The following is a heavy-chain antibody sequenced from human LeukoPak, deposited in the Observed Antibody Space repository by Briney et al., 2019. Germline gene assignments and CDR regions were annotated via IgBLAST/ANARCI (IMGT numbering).Heavy chain of an antibody. Sequence: GASVKVSCKASGYTFTSYGISWVRQAPGQGLEWMGWISAYNGNTNYAQKLQGRVTMTTDTSTSTAYMELRSLRSDDTAVYYCARAYCGGDCYLYYFDYWGKGTLVTVSS. D-gene: IGHD2-21*02. J-gene: IGHJ4*02. CDR3: ARAYCGGDCYLYYFDY. CDR2: ISAYNGNT. CDR1: GYTFTSYG. V-gene: IGHV1-18*01.